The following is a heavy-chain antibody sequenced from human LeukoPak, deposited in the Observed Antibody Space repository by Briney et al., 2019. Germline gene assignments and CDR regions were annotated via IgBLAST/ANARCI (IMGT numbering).Heavy chain of an antibody. CDR1: GGSISSYY. CDR2: IYYSGST. D-gene: IGHD4-17*01. CDR3: AREDYGFDY. Sequence: RASETLSLTCTVSGGSISSYYWSWIRQPPGKGLEWIGYIYYSGSTNYNPSLKSRVTISVDTSKNQFSLKLSSVTAADTAVYYCAREDYGFDYWGQGTLVTVSS. V-gene: IGHV4-59*08. J-gene: IGHJ4*02.